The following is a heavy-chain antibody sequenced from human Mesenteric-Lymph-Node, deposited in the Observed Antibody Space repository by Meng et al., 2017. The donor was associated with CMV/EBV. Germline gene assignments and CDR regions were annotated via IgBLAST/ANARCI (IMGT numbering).Heavy chain of an antibody. Sequence: SCKASGYTFTSYDINWVRQASGHGLEWMGWMNPNSGNTGYAQKFQGRVTMTRNTSKSTAYMELSSLRSEDTAVYYCATTHFGGEVLWGQGTLVTVSS. D-gene: IGHD4/OR15-4a*01. V-gene: IGHV1-8*01. CDR3: ATTHFGGEVL. CDR2: MNPNSGNT. J-gene: IGHJ4*02. CDR1: GYTFTSYD.